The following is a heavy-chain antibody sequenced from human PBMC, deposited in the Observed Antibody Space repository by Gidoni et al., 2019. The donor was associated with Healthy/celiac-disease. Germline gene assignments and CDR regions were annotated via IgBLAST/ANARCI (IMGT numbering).Heavy chain of an antibody. CDR3: ARDPYYDILTGYYGYGMDV. CDR2: IWYDGSNK. CDR1: GFTFSSYG. J-gene: IGHJ6*02. Sequence: QVQLVESGGGVVQPGRSLRLSCAASGFTFSSYGMHWVRQAPGKGLEWLAVIWYDGSNKYYADSVKGRFTIYRDNSKNTLYMQMNSLRAEDTAVYYCARDPYYDILTGYYGYGMDVWGQGTTVTVSS. V-gene: IGHV3-33*01. D-gene: IGHD3-9*01.